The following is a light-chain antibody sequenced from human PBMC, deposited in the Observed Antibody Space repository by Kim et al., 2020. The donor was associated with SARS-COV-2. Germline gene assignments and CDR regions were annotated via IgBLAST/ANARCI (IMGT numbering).Light chain of an antibody. Sequence: RQRVSISCSGRTSNIGKNAVNWYQLLPGKAPKLLIFYDDLLPSGVSDRFSGSKSGTSASLAISGLQSEDEGDYYCATWDDRLKGPVFGGGTQLTVL. J-gene: IGLJ2*01. CDR2: YDD. CDR3: ATWDDRLKGPV. CDR1: TSNIGKNA. V-gene: IGLV1-36*01.